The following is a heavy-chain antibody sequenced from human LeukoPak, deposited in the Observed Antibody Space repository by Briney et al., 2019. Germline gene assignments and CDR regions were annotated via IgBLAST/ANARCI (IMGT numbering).Heavy chain of an antibody. D-gene: IGHD2-8*01. V-gene: IGHV3-66*01. CDR3: ARDGVGPPLDY. CDR2: IYSGGST. J-gene: IGHJ4*02. Sequence: GSLRLSCAASGFTVSSNYMSWVRQAPGKGLEWVSVIYSGGSTYYADSVKGRFTISRDNSKNTLYLQMNSLRAEDTAVYYCARDGVGPPLDYWGQGTLVTVSS. CDR1: GFTVSSNY.